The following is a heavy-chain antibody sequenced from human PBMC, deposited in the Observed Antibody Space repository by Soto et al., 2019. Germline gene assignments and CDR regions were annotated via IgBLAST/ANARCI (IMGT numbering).Heavy chain of an antibody. CDR2: ISGSGGST. D-gene: IGHD6-19*01. V-gene: IGHV3-23*01. CDR1: GFTFSSYA. CDR3: AEDRGYSSGYFDL. J-gene: IGHJ2*01. Sequence: EVQLLESGGGLVQPGGSLRLSCAASGFTFSSYAMSWVRQAPGKGLEWVSAISGSGGSTYYADSVKGRFTISRDNSNNTLYLQLNSLRAEDTAVYYCAEDRGYSSGYFDLWGRGTLVTVSS.